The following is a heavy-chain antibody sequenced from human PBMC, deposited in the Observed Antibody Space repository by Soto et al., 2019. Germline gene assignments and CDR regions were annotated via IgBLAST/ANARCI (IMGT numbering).Heavy chain of an antibody. J-gene: IGHJ4*02. D-gene: IGHD3-9*01. CDR3: AKDDLILTGYYGFDY. V-gene: IGHV3-23*01. CDR2: ISGSGGST. CDR1: GFTFSSYA. Sequence: PGGSLRLSCAASGFTFSSYAMSWVRQAPGKGLEWVSAISGSGGSTYYADSVKGRFTISRDNSKNTLYLQMNSLRAEDTAVYYCAKDDLILTGYYGFDYWGQGTLVTVSS.